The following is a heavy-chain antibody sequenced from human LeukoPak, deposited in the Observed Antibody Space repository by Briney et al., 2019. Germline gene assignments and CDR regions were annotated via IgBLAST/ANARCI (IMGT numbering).Heavy chain of an antibody. Sequence: GESLKISCKGSGYSFTSYWIGWVRQMPGKGLEWMGIIYPGDSDTRYSPSFQGQVTISADKSISTAYLQWSSLKASDTAMYYCASQRTRHYYGMDVWGQGTTVTVSS. D-gene: IGHD1/OR15-1a*01. V-gene: IGHV5-51*01. CDR2: IYPGDSDT. CDR1: GYSFTSYW. J-gene: IGHJ6*02. CDR3: ASQRTRHYYGMDV.